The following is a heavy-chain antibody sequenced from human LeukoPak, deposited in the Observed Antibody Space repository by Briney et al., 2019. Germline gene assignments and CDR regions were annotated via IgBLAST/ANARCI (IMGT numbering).Heavy chain of an antibody. D-gene: IGHD3-9*01. CDR1: GFTFSRYA. J-gene: IGHJ4*02. CDR3: ARGSPGVLTGYYADY. CDR2: ISYDGSNK. V-gene: IGHV3-30*04. Sequence: GRSLRLSCAASGFTFSRYAMHWVRQAPGKGLEWVAVISYDGSNKYYADSVKGRFTISRDNSKNTLYLQMNSLRAEDTAVYYCARGSPGVLTGYYADYWGQGTLVTVSS.